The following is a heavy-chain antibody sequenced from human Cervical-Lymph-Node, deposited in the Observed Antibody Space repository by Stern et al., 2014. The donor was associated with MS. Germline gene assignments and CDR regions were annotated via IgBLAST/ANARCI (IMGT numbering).Heavy chain of an antibody. CDR1: GFVFRRYA. V-gene: IGHV3-30*04. Sequence: VQLVASGGCVVQPGRSLRLSCAASGFVFRRYALHWVRQAPGKGLEWVALISYDGRDKYYTDSVKGRFTVSRDNSNNTVDLEMNSLRLEDTAVYYCAKGGSGSYLDWGQGSLVTVSS. J-gene: IGHJ4*02. D-gene: IGHD1-26*01. CDR3: AKGGSGSYLD. CDR2: ISYDGRDK.